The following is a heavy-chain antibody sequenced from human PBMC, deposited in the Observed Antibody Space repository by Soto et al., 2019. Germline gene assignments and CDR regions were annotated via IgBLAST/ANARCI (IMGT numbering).Heavy chain of an antibody. CDR1: GFAFNNYG. CDR2: ISKSDYT. Sequence: GGSLRLSCTVSGFAFNNYGINWVRQAPGKGLEWASSISKSDYTYYSDSVKGRFTTSSDNSQNTWFLQMNSLRAEDTAVYYCARDSGLIWGNYGMDVWGQGTTVTVSS. V-gene: IGHV3-21*04. J-gene: IGHJ6*02. D-gene: IGHD2-15*01. CDR3: ARDSGLIWGNYGMDV.